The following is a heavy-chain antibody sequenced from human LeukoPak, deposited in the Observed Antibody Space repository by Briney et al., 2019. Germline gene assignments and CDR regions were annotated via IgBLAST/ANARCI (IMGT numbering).Heavy chain of an antibody. V-gene: IGHV1-18*01. CDR2: ISAYNGNT. CDR1: GYTFTSYG. Sequence: ASVKLSFKASGYTFTSYGISWVRQAPGQGLERMGWISAYNGNTNYAQKLQGRVTMTTDTSTSTAYMELRSLRSDDTAVYYCARGRGYSSSWNYYYYGMDVWGQGTTVTVSS. J-gene: IGHJ6*02. D-gene: IGHD6-13*01. CDR3: ARGRGYSSSWNYYYYGMDV.